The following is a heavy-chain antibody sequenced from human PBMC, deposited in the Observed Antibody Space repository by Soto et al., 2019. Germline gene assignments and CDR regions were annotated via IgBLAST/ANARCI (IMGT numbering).Heavy chain of an antibody. CDR1: GYTFTDYD. V-gene: IGHV1-8*01. J-gene: IGHJ4*02. D-gene: IGHD5-12*01. CDR3: ARGKLATLTDF. CDR2: MNPNTGNT. Sequence: QVQLVQSGAEVKKPGAPVKVSCKASGYTFTDYDINWVRQAPGQGLEWMGWMNPNTGNTRYAQHFQGRRIMTRDTSISTAFMELSSLRSEDTALDYCARGKLATLTDFWGQGTLVTVSS.